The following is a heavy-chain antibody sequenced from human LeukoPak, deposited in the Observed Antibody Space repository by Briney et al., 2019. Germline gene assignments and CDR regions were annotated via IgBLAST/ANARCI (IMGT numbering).Heavy chain of an antibody. V-gene: IGHV3-30*02. CDR3: AKCLAYYYYMDV. CDR1: GFTFSSYA. J-gene: IGHJ6*03. Sequence: GRSLRLSCAASGFTFSSYAMHWVRQAPGKGLEGVAFIRYDGSNKYYADSVKGRFTISRDNSKNTLYLQMNSLRAEDTAVYYCAKCLAYYYYMDVWGKGTTVTISS. CDR2: IRYDGSNK.